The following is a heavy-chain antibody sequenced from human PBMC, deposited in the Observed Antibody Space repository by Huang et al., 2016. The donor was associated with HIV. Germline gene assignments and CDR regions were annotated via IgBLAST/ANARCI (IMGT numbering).Heavy chain of an antibody. CDR1: GFSISSYW. J-gene: IGHJ4*02. D-gene: IGHD3-22*01. CDR3: TRDPRIQSWLNFFDY. CDR2: INSEGSST. V-gene: IGHV3-74*01. Sequence: EVQLVESGGGLVQPGGSLRLSCAASGFSISSYWMHWGRQGPGKGLVWVSRINSEGSSTSDADSVKGRFTISRDNAKNTLYLQMNSLRAEDTAVYYCTRDPRIQSWLNFFDYWGQGTLVSVSS.